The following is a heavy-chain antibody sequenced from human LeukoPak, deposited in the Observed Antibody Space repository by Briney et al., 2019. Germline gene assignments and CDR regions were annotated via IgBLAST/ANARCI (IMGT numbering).Heavy chain of an antibody. J-gene: IGHJ6*03. V-gene: IGHV1-18*01. D-gene: IGHD3-9*01. Sequence: SADNGNTNYALKLQGRVTMTTDTSTSTAYMELRSLRSDDTAVYYCARVRDILTGYYNYMDVWGKGTTVTVSS. CDR2: SADNGNT. CDR3: ARVRDILTGYYNYMDV.